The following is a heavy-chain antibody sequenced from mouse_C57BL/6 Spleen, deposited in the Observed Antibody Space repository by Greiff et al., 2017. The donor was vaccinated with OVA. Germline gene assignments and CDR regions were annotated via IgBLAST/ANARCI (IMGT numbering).Heavy chain of an antibody. J-gene: IGHJ3*01. CDR2: IYPSDSET. Sequence: QVQLQQPGAELVRPGSSVKLSCKASGYTFTSYWMDWVKQRPGQGLEWIGNIYPSDSETHYNQKFKDKATLTVDKSSSTAYMQLSGLTSEDSAVYYCARKGPAWFAYWGQGTLVTVSA. CDR1: GYTFTSYW. V-gene: IGHV1-61*01. CDR3: ARKGPAWFAY.